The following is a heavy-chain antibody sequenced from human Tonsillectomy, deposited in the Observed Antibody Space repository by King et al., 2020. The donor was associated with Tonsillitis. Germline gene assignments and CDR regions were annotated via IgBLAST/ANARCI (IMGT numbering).Heavy chain of an antibody. CDR2: ISSRSSYI. CDR3: ARSSLVGYYYYGMDV. J-gene: IGHJ6*02. D-gene: IGHD6-13*01. V-gene: IGHV3-21*01. Sequence: VQLVESGGGLVKPGGSLRLSCAASGFTFSIYSMNWVRQAPGKGLEWVSSISSRSSYIYYSDSVKGRFTISRDNAKNSLYLQMNSLRAEDTAVYYCARSSLVGYYYYGMDVWGQGTTVTVSS. CDR1: GFTFSIYS.